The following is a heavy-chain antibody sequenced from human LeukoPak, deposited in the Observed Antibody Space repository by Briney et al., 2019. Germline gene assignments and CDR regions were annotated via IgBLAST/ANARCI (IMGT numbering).Heavy chain of an antibody. D-gene: IGHD3-22*01. CDR3: ARGQGRYYYDVLDY. V-gene: IGHV4-34*01. J-gene: IGHJ4*02. CDR1: GGSFSGYY. CDR2: INHSGST. Sequence: PSETLSLTCAVYGGSFSGYYWSWIRQPPGKGLEWIGEINHSGSTNYNPSLKSRVTISVDTSKNQFSLKLSSVTAADTAVYYCARGQGRYYYDVLDYWGQGTLVTVSS.